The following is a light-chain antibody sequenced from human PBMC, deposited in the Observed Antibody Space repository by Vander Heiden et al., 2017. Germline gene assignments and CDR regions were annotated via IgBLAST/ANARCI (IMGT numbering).Light chain of an antibody. J-gene: IGLJ2*01. CDR2: EVT. CDR3: ISYAGSNNLV. V-gene: IGLV2-8*01. Sequence: SVTVSCTGTSSDVGGYKYVSWYQQHPGKAPKLMIYEVTKRPSGVPDRFSGSKSGNTVSLTVSGLQAEDEADYYCISYAGSNNLVFGGGTKLTVL. CDR1: SSDVGGYKY.